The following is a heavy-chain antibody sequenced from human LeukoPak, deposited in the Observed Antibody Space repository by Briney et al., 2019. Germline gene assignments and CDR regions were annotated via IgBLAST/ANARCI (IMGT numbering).Heavy chain of an antibody. D-gene: IGHD5-24*01. J-gene: IGHJ4*02. CDR1: GFTFSSYG. CDR3: AQAWRWLQLNY. Sequence: GRSLRLSCAASGFTFSSYGMHWVRQAPGKGLEWVAVISYDGSNKYYADSVKGRLTISRDNSMNTLYLQMNSLRDEDTAVYYCAQAWRWLQLNYWGQGTLVTVSS. CDR2: ISYDGSNK. V-gene: IGHV3-30*18.